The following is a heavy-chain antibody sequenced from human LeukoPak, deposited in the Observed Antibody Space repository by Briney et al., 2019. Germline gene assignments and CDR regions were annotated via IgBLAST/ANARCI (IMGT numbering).Heavy chain of an antibody. V-gene: IGHV1-18*01. CDR2: ISAYNCNT. J-gene: IGHJ4*02. CDR3: ARGRHYYYDSSGHNQAYYFDY. D-gene: IGHD3-22*01. Sequence: ASVKVSCKASGYTFTSYGISWVLQAPGQGLEWMLWISAYNCNTNYAQKLQGRVTMTTDTSTSTAYMELRSLRSDDTAVYYCARGRHYYYDSSGHNQAYYFDYWGQGTLVTVSS. CDR1: GYTFTSYG.